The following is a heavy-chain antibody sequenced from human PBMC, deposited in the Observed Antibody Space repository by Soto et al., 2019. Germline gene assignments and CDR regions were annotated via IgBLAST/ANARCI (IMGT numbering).Heavy chain of an antibody. D-gene: IGHD3-9*01. CDR3: ARAGSPFHSDSTGYWGFDY. J-gene: IGHJ4*02. Sequence: GGSLRLSGAASGFTFSDHQMNWVRQAPGRGLEWVSVIYSSGTTYYGDSVKGRFTISRDNSKNTLYLQMNSLRTEDTALYYCARAGSPFHSDSTGYWGFDYWGQGTLVTVSS. CDR2: IYSSGTT. CDR1: GFTFSDHQ. V-gene: IGHV3-53*01.